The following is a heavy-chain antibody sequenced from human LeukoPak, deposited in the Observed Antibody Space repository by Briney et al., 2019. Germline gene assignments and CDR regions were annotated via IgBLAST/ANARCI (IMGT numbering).Heavy chain of an antibody. CDR2: ISYDGSNK. CDR1: GFTFSSYA. V-gene: IGHV3-30-3*01. D-gene: IGHD6-6*01. CDR3: ARGSGSSSWVYYGMDV. J-gene: IGHJ6*02. Sequence: GGSLRLSCAASGFTFSSYAMHWVGQAPGKGLEWVAVISYDGSNKYYADSVKGRFTISRDNSKNTLYLQMNSLRAEDTAVYYCARGSGSSSWVYYGMDVWGQGTTVTVSS.